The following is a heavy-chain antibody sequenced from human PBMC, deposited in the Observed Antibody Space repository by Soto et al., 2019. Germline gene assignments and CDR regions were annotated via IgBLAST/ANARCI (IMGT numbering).Heavy chain of an antibody. Sequence: PSETLSLTCAVYGGSFSGYYWSWIRQPPGKGLEWIGEINHSGSTNYNPSLKSRVTISVDTSKNQFSLKLSSVTAADTAVYYCARIPNPQYSGYDSTLYWGQGTLVTVSS. CDR2: INHSGST. V-gene: IGHV4-34*01. CDR3: ARIPNPQYSGYDSTLY. J-gene: IGHJ4*02. D-gene: IGHD5-12*01. CDR1: GGSFSGYY.